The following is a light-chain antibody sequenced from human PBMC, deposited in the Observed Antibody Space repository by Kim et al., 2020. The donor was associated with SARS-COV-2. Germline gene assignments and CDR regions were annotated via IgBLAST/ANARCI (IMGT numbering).Light chain of an antibody. CDR2: EDS. Sequence: PGQTARITCSGDALPKKYAYWYQQKSGQAPVAVIYEDSKRPSGIPERFSGSSSGTMATLTISGAQVEDEADYYCYSTDSSGNHRVFGGGTKLIVL. J-gene: IGLJ2*01. V-gene: IGLV3-10*01. CDR1: ALPKKY. CDR3: YSTDSSGNHRV.